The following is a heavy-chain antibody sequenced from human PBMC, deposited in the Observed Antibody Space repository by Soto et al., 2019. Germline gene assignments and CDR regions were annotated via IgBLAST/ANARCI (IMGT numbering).Heavy chain of an antibody. CDR2: IWYDGSNK. Sequence: QVQLVESGGGVVQPGRSLRLSCAASGFTFSSYGMHWVRQAPGKGLEWVAVIWYDGSNKYYADSVKGRFTISRDNSKNPLSLQIDSLRGGGTGVDFCARDSPPIDPGPYCCCYLHSLCLGFWGQGNLVTVSS. J-gene: IGHJ1*01. CDR3: ARDSPPIDPGPYCCCYLHSLCLGF. CDR1: GFTFSSYG. V-gene: IGHV3-33*01. D-gene: IGHD2-21*02.